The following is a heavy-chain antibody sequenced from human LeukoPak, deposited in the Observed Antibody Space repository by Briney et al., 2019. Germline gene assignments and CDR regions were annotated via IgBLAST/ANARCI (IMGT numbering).Heavy chain of an antibody. D-gene: IGHD3-3*01. CDR1: GYTFTSYG. Sequence: ASVKVSCKASGYTFTSYGISWVRQAPGQGLEWMGWISAYNGNTNYAQKLQGRVTMTTDTSTSTAYMELRSLRSDDTAVYYCARDVGFWSGSTYYYYYMDVWGKGTTVTVSS. CDR2: ISAYNGNT. V-gene: IGHV1-18*01. J-gene: IGHJ6*03. CDR3: ARDVGFWSGSTYYYYYMDV.